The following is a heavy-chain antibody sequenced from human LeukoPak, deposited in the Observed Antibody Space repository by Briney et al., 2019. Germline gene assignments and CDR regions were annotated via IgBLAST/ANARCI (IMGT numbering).Heavy chain of an antibody. CDR1: GGSIDSGDFH. Sequence: SETLSLTCSVYGGSIDSGDFHWSWVRQSPGKGLEWIGYINYRGSTDYNSSLKSRLIISVDTSKNHFSLKLNSVTAADTAVYYCASLGGYYNYWGQGRLVIVSS. CDR2: INYRGST. CDR3: ASLGGYYNY. V-gene: IGHV4-30-4*01. D-gene: IGHD3-22*01. J-gene: IGHJ4*02.